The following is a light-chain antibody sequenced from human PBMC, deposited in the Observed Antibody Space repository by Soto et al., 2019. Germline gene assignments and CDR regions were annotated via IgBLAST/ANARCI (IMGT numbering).Light chain of an antibody. CDR2: AAS. CDR1: QNINIY. J-gene: IGKJ2*01. V-gene: IGKV1-39*01. CDR3: QHTYSTPHT. Sequence: DIQMTQSPSSLSASVGDRVTTTCRTSQNINIYLSWYQQKPGKAPKLLISAASNLQSGVPSRFSGSGSGTDFTLTISSLQPEDFATYFCQHTYSTPHTFGQGTKVEIK.